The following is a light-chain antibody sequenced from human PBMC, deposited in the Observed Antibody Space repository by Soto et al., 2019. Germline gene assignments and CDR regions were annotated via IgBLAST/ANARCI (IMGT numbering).Light chain of an antibody. J-gene: IGLJ2*01. CDR3: ASYAITGTVI. CDR1: SSDVGSYNR. CDR2: EVS. V-gene: IGLV2-18*02. Sequence: QSVLTQPPSVSGSPGQSVTISCTGTSSDVGSYNRVSWYQQPPGTAPKLMIFEVSSRPSGVPDRFSGSKSGNTASLTISGLQAEDEADYYCASYAITGTVIFGGGTQLTVL.